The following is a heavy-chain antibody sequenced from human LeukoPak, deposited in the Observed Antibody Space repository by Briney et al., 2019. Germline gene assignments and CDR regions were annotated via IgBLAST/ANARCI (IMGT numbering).Heavy chain of an antibody. CDR1: GFILSSYS. Sequence: PGGSLRLSCAASGFILSSYSMNWVRQAPGKGLEWVSYISSSSSTIYYADSVKGRFTISRDNAKNPLYLQMNSLRDEDTAVYYCARVRGYTYADYWGQGTLVTVSS. V-gene: IGHV3-48*02. CDR3: ARVRGYTYADY. J-gene: IGHJ4*02. CDR2: ISSSSSTI. D-gene: IGHD5-18*01.